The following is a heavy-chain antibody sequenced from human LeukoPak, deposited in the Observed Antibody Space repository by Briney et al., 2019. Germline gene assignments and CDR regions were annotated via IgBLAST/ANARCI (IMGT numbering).Heavy chain of an antibody. J-gene: IGHJ3*02. CDR3: AREGERYDAFDI. D-gene: IGHD5-24*01. CDR2: IYYSGST. CDR1: GGSISSGDYY. V-gene: IGHV4-30-4*01. Sequence: PSETLSLTCTVSGGSISSGDYYWSWIRQPPGKGLEWIGYIYYSGSTYYNPSLKSRVTISVDTSKNQFSLKLSSVTAADTAVYYRAREGERYDAFDIWGQGTMVTVSS.